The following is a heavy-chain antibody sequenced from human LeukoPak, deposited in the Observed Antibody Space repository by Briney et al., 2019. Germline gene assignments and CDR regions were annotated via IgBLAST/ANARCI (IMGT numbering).Heavy chain of an antibody. V-gene: IGHV1-3*01. Sequence: ASVKVSCKASGYTFTSYAMHWVRQAPGQRLEWMGWINAGNGNTKYSQKFQGRVTITRDTSASTAYMELSSLRSEDTAVYYCARDLGPYSYGYYFDYWGQGTLVTVSS. CDR1: GYTFTSYA. CDR2: INAGNGNT. J-gene: IGHJ4*02. CDR3: ARDLGPYSYGYYFDY. D-gene: IGHD5-18*01.